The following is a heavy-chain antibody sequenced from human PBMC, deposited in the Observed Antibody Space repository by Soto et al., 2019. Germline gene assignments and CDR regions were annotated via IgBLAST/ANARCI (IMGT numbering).Heavy chain of an antibody. CDR3: AMRVGATSNGGYYCDS. Sequence: QVQLKQWGAGLLKPSETLSLTCAVYGGSFSDYYWSWIRQSPGKGLEWIGEIKHSGSTNYNPSLKRRVTVSVVTSRNQLCLKVNSVTAADTAVYSCAMRVGATSNGGYYCDSWGQGALVTVSS. CDR1: GGSFSDYY. CDR2: IKHSGST. D-gene: IGHD1-26*01. J-gene: IGHJ4*02. V-gene: IGHV4-34*01.